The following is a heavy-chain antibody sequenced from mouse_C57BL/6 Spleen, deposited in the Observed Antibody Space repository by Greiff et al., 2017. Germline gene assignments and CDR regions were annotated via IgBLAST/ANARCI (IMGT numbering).Heavy chain of an antibody. D-gene: IGHD2-4*01. V-gene: IGHV1-55*01. J-gene: IGHJ3*01. CDR2: FYPGSVSP. Sequence: VQLQQLWAELVKPGASAKMSGKVLGYTFTRHWITWVKQRLGQGLEWIGDFYPGSVSPNYNEKFKSKATLTVDTSSSTAYMQLSSLTSEDSAVYYCARPYYDYDGSWFAYWGQGTLVTVSA. CDR3: ARPYYDYDGSWFAY. CDR1: GYTFTRHW.